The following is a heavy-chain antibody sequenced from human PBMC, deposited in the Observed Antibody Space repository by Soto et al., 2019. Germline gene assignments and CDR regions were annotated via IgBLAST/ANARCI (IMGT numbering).Heavy chain of an antibody. Sequence: SETLSLTCTVSVGSISSSSYYWGWILQPPGKGLEWIGSIYYSGSTYYNPSLKSRVTISVDTSKNQFSLKLSSVTAADTAVYYCARTYYYGSGSSNWFDPWGQGALVTVSS. D-gene: IGHD3-10*01. CDR1: VGSISSSSYY. CDR3: ARTYYYGSGSSNWFDP. CDR2: IYYSGST. V-gene: IGHV4-39*01. J-gene: IGHJ5*02.